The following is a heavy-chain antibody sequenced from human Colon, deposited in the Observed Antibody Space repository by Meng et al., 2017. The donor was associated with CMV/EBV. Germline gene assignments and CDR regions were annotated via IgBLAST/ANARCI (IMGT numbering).Heavy chain of an antibody. CDR3: ARVLLWFGGRQYYGMDV. J-gene: IGHJ6*02. D-gene: IGHD3-10*01. CDR1: GDSISPNSAA. Sequence: SQTLSLTCAVSGDSISPNSAAWNWIRLSPTRGFEWLGRTYYGSSRSNWYNDYALSVKGRITISPDASKNQFSLQLNSVTPEDTAVYYCARVLLWFGGRQYYGMDVWGRGTTVTVSS. V-gene: IGHV6-1*01. CDR2: TYYGSSRSNWYN.